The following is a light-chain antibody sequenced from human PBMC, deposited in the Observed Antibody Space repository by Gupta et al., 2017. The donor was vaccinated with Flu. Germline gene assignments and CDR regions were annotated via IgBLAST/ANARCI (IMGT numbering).Light chain of an antibody. V-gene: IGLV3-25*03. CDR2: RDY. Sequence: SYQLTQPPSVSVSPGPTARITCTGDAFPKKYGYWYQQKPGQAPVLVIFRDYERPSGIPERFSGSISGTTVTLTISVVQTEDEADYYCQSADSRVTYLIFGGGTKLTVL. J-gene: IGLJ2*01. CDR3: QSADSRVTYLI. CDR1: AFPKKY.